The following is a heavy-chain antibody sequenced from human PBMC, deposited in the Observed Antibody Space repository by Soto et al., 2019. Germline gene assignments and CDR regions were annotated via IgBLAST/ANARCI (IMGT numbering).Heavy chain of an antibody. CDR3: ARGPLMGELLYYFDY. J-gene: IGHJ4*02. V-gene: IGHV3-13*01. Sequence: GGSLRLSCAASGFTFSSYDMHWVRQATGKGLEWVSAIGNAGDTYYPGSVKGRFTISRENAKNSLYLQMNSLRAEDTAVYYCARGPLMGELLYYFDYWGQGTLVTVSS. D-gene: IGHD1-26*01. CDR1: GFTFSSYD. CDR2: IGNAGDT.